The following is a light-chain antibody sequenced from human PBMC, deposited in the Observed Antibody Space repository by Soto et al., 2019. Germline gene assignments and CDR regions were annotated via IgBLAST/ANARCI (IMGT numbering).Light chain of an antibody. J-gene: IGKJ2*01. CDR3: QETHTSGT. Sequence: DIQMTQSPSSLSASVGDRVTITCRASQSIRGYVSWYQQKPGKAPNLLIYGGTSLQSGVPSRFSGSGSGTDFTLTIASLLPEDFAPYFCQETHTSGTFGQGTKLEV. CDR2: GGT. V-gene: IGKV1-39*01. CDR1: QSIRGY.